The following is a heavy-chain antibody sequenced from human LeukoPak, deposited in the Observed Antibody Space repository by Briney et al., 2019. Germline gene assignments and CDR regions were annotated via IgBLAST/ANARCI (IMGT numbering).Heavy chain of an antibody. D-gene: IGHD2-15*01. Sequence: GGSLRLSCAASGFTFGNYAMSWVRQTPGKGLECVSVVTGSGGDTYYTGSVNGRFTISRDNSKNTLYLQMNSLRAEDTAVYYCARGTLEHCSGASCYPLDSWGQGTLVTVSS. CDR1: GFTFGNYA. CDR2: VTGSGGDT. CDR3: ARGTLEHCSGASCYPLDS. J-gene: IGHJ5*01. V-gene: IGHV3-23*01.